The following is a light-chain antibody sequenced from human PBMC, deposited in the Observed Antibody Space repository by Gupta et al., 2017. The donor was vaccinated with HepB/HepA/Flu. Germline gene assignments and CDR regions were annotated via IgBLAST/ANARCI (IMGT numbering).Light chain of an antibody. J-gene: IGKJ2*01. CDR1: QSVSSY. CDR3: QQRSNWPPMYT. CDR2: DAS. Sequence: EIVLTQSPATLSLSPGERATLSCRASQSVSSYLACYQQKPGQAPRLLIYDASNRATGIPARFSGSGSGTDFTLTISSLEPEDFAVYYCQQRSNWPPMYTFGQGTKLEIK. V-gene: IGKV3-11*01.